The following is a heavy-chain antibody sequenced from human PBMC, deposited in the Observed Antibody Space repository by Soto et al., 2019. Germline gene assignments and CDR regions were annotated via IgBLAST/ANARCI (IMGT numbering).Heavy chain of an antibody. Sequence: SLRLSCAASGFTFSSYDMHWVRQATGKGLEWVSAIGTAGDTYYPGSVKGRFTISRENAKNSLYLQMNSLRAGDTAVYYCARGLASGSYYYYYYYYGMDVWGQGTTVTVSS. CDR3: ARGLASGSYYYYYYYYGMDV. V-gene: IGHV3-13*04. D-gene: IGHD3-10*01. CDR2: IGTAGDT. J-gene: IGHJ6*02. CDR1: GFTFSSYD.